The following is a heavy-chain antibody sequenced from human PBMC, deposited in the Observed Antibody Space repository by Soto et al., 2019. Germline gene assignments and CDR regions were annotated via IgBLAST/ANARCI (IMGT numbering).Heavy chain of an antibody. Sequence: PSETLSLTCTVSGGSISSGDYYWSWIRQPPGKGLEWIGYIYYSGSTYYNPSLKSRVTISVDTSKNQFSLKLSSVTAADTAVYYCARHDGFSSGWIFDYWGHGTLVTVSS. CDR2: IYYSGST. J-gene: IGHJ4*01. D-gene: IGHD6-19*01. CDR1: GGSISSGDYY. V-gene: IGHV4-30-4*01. CDR3: ARHDGFSSGWIFDY.